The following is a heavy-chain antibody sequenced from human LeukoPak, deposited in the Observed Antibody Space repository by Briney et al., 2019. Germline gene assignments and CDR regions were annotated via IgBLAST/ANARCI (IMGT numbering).Heavy chain of an antibody. D-gene: IGHD4-17*01. CDR1: GFTFSSYA. CDR2: IKSKTDGGTT. Sequence: PGGSLRLSCAASGFTFSSYAMSWVRQAPGKGLEWVGRIKSKTDGGTTDYAAPVKGRFTISRDDSKNTLYLQMNSLKTEDTAVYYCTTDVYGDPFDYWGQGTLVTVSS. V-gene: IGHV3-15*01. CDR3: TTDVYGDPFDY. J-gene: IGHJ4*02.